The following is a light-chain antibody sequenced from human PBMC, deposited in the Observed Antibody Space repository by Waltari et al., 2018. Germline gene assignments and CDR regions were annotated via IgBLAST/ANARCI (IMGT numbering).Light chain of an antibody. CDR2: DTS. CDR3: QQYNNWPLT. CDR1: QSVTTN. V-gene: IGKV3-15*01. J-gene: IGKJ1*01. Sequence: EVVMTQSPATLSVSPGERVTLSCGASQSVTTNLAWYQQKPGQAPRLLIYDTSTRAPGFPARFSGSGSETEFTLIISSLQSEDFAVHYCQQYNNWPLTFGQGTRVEIK.